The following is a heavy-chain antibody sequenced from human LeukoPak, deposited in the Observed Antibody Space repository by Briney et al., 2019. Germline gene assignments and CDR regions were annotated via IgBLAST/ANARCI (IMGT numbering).Heavy chain of an antibody. CDR2: VSTTSSYI. J-gene: IGHJ6*02. Sequence: PGGSLRLSCAASGFTFSSYSMTWVRQAPGKGLEWVSCVSTTSSYIYYADSVKGRFTISRDNAKNSLYLQMNSLRAEDMAVYYCARRTITRSNYYGMDVWGQGTTVTVSS. CDR3: ARRTITRSNYYGMDV. D-gene: IGHD3-9*01. V-gene: IGHV3-21*01. CDR1: GFTFSSYS.